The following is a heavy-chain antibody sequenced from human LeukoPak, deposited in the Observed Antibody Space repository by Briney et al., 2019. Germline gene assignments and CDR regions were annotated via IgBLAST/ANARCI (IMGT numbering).Heavy chain of an antibody. CDR1: GGSISSSSCY. D-gene: IGHD2/OR15-2a*01. Sequence: SETLSLTCTVSGGSISSSSCYWGWIRQPPGKGLEWIGSIYYSGSTYYNPSLKSRVTISVDTSKNQFSLKLSSVTAADTAVYYCARVRPSYLYYYYYMDVWGKGTTVTVSS. CDR3: ARVRPSYLYYYYYMDV. CDR2: IYYSGST. V-gene: IGHV4-39*07. J-gene: IGHJ6*03.